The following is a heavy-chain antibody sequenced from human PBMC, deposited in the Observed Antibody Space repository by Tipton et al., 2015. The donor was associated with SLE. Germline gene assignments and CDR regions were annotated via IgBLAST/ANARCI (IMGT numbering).Heavy chain of an antibody. V-gene: IGHV3-30*04. D-gene: IGHD3-22*01. J-gene: IGHJ4*02. Sequence: SLRLSCAASGFTFSSYAMHWVRQAPGRGLEWVAVISYDGSNKYYADSVKGRFTISRDNSKNTLYLQMNSLRAEDTAVYFCARTYYYDGSGYQEDFDYWGQGTLVTVSS. CDR2: ISYDGSNK. CDR1: GFTFSSYA. CDR3: ARTYYYDGSGYQEDFDY.